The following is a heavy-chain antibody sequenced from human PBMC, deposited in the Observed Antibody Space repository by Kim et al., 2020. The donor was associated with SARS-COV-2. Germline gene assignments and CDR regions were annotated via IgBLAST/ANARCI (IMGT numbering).Heavy chain of an antibody. V-gene: IGHV1-24*01. J-gene: IGHJ4*02. Sequence: ASVKVSCKVSGYTLTELSMHWVRQAPGKGLEWMGGFDPEDGETIYAQKFQGRVTMTEDTSTDTAYMELSSLRSEDTAVYYCATLTPQNDVLLKGDYFDYWGQGTLVTVSS. CDR1: GYTLTELS. CDR3: ATLTPQNDVLLKGDYFDY. CDR2: FDPEDGET. D-gene: IGHD3-10*01.